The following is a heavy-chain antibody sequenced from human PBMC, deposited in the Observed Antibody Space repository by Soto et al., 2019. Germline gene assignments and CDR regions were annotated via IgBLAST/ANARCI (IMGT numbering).Heavy chain of an antibody. Sequence: QVQLVQSGAEVKQPGASASVSCKASGYNFTTYVVHWLRQAPGQGPEWMGWINCGSGNTVYSQKFQGRVTFTRDTSARTAYMDLNSLTSGDTAVYYCARGYTSGWTFGFWGRGTLVTVSS. D-gene: IGHD6-19*01. CDR3: ARGYTSGWTFGF. J-gene: IGHJ4*02. CDR2: INCGSGNT. CDR1: GYNFTTYV. V-gene: IGHV1-3*01.